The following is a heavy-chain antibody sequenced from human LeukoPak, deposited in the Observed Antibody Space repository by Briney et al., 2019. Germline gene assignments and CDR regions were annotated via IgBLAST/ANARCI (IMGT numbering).Heavy chain of an antibody. Sequence: PGASLRLSCAASGFTFSSYSMNWVRQAPGKGLEWVSSISSGRSYIYYADSVKGRFTISRDNAENSLYLQMNSPRVEDTAVYYCARVRCSGGTCHTYSSGWAFDYWGQGTLVTVSS. V-gene: IGHV3-21*06. CDR1: GFTFSSYS. CDR3: ARVRCSGGTCHTYSSGWAFDY. D-gene: IGHD6-19*01. CDR2: ISSGRSYI. J-gene: IGHJ4*02.